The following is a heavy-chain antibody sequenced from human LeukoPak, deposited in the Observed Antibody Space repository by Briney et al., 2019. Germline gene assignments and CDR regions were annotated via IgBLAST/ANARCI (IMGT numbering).Heavy chain of an antibody. CDR1: GFTFSSYS. CDR3: ARDGSGWYVNYYGMDV. Sequence: PGGSLRLSCAASGFTFSSYSMNWVRQAPGKGLEWVSSISSSSSYIYYADSVKGRFTISRDNAKNSLYLQMNSLRAEDTAVYYCARDGSGWYVNYYGMDVWGQGTTVTVSS. J-gene: IGHJ6*02. CDR2: ISSSSSYI. D-gene: IGHD6-19*01. V-gene: IGHV3-21*01.